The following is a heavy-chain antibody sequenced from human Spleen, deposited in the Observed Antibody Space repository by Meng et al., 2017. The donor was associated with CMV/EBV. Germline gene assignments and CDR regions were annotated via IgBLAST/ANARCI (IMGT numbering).Heavy chain of an antibody. CDR2: FDLESVKT. CDR3: AALELGINAFHI. J-gene: IGHJ3*02. V-gene: IGHV1-24*01. D-gene: IGHD7-27*01. Sequence: CKVSGYSLTELSMHWVRQAPGKGLEWMGGFDLESVKTVYAQKFQGRVTLTEDTSTETAFMELTSLRSEDTAVYYCAALELGINAFHIWGQGTLVTVSS. CDR1: GYSLTELS.